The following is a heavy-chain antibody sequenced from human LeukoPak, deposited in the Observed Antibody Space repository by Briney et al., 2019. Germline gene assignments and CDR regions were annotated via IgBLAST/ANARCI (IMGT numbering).Heavy chain of an antibody. J-gene: IGHJ4*02. Sequence: GGSLRLSCTASGFTFGDYAMSWFRQAPGKGLEWVGFIRSKAYGGTTEYAASVKGRFTISRDDSKSIAYLQMNSLKTEDTAVYYCARSYGSGSYYGVYWGQGTLVTVSS. D-gene: IGHD3-10*01. CDR1: GFTFGDYA. V-gene: IGHV3-49*03. CDR3: ARSYGSGSYYGVY. CDR2: IRSKAYGGTT.